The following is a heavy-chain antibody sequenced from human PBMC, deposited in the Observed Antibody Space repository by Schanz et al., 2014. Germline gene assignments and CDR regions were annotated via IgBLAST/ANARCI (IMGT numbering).Heavy chain of an antibody. J-gene: IGHJ5*02. D-gene: IGHD5-12*01. CDR2: LAIGGGST. V-gene: IGHV3-53*01. CDR3: ARDEGRDGDDLASDS. Sequence: EVQLVESGGGLIQPGGSLRLSCAVSGFTVSTNYMSWVRQAPGKGLEWVSSLAIGGGSTRYAYSVKGRFIISRDSSKTTHLLQMNILRAGDAAIYLCARDEGRDGDDLASDSWGQGTLVTVSS. CDR1: GFTVSTNY.